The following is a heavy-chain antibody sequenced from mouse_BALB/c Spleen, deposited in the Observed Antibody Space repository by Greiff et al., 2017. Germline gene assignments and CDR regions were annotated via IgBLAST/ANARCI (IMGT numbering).Heavy chain of an antibody. J-gene: IGHJ1*01. Sequence: QVQLQQSGAELVRPGTSVKVSCKASGYAFTNYLIEWVKQRPGQGLEWIGVINPGSGGTNYNEKFKGKATLTADKSSSTAYMQLSSLTSDDSAVYFCARRMIRYFDVWGAGTTVTVSS. V-gene: IGHV1-54*03. CDR2: INPGSGGT. CDR1: GYAFTNYL. CDR3: ARRMIRYFDV. D-gene: IGHD2-4*01.